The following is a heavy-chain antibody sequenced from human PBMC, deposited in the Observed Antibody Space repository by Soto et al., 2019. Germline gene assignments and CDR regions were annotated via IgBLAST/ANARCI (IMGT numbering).Heavy chain of an antibody. V-gene: IGHV4-59*08. D-gene: IGHD3-10*01. CDR2: IYYSGST. CDR3: ARHNPPLGWLGAEYYFDY. CDR1: GGSISSYY. J-gene: IGHJ4*02. Sequence: SETLSLTCTVSGGSISSYYWSWIRQPPGKGLEWIGYIYYSGSTNYNPSLKSRVTISVDTSKNQFSLKLSSVTAADTAVYYCARHNPPLGWLGAEYYFDYWGQGTLVTVSS.